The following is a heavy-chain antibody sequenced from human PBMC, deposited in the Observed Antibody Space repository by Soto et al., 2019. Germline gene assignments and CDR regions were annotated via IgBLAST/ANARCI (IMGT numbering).Heavy chain of an antibody. CDR2: IIPIFGTA. CDR1: GGTFSSYA. Sequence: SVKVSCNASGGTFSSYAISWVRQAPGQGLEWMGGIIPIFGTANYAQKFQGRVTITADESTSTAYMELSSLRSEDTAVYYCARTGPSYGMDVWGQGTTVTVSS. J-gene: IGHJ6*02. V-gene: IGHV1-69*13. CDR3: ARTGPSYGMDV.